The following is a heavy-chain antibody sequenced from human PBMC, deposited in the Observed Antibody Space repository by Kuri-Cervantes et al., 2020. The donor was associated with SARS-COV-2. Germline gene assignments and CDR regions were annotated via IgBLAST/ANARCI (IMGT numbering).Heavy chain of an antibody. CDR3: ARGGHYCSSTSCYMPGDY. V-gene: IGHV3-64*02. Sequence: SCKASGYTFTGYYMHWVRQAPGKGLEYVSAISSNGGSTYYADSVKGRFTISRDNSKNTLYLQMGSLRAEDMAVYYCARGGHYCSSTSCYMPGDYWGQGTLVTVSS. D-gene: IGHD2-2*02. CDR1: GYTFTGYY. J-gene: IGHJ4*02. CDR2: ISSNGGST.